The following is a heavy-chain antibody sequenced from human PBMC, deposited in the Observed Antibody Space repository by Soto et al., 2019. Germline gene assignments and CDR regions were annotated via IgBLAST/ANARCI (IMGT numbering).Heavy chain of an antibody. CDR3: ARTFSESAFWSGYYPT. CDR1: GFTFSSYA. J-gene: IGHJ5*02. CDR2: ISGSGGST. Sequence: TGGSLRLSCAASGFTFSSYAMXWVRQAPGKGLEWVSVISGSGGSTFYADYVKGRFTISRDNSKNTLYLQVNSLRAEDTAIYYCARTFSESAFWSGYYPTWGQGTLVTVSS. D-gene: IGHD3-3*01. V-gene: IGHV3-23*01.